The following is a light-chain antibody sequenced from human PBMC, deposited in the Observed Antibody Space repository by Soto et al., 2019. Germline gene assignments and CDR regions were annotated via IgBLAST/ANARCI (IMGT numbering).Light chain of an antibody. CDR3: QQYKSWYT. CDR2: GAS. CDR1: QSVGSN. Sequence: EIVMTQSPAALSVSPGERATLSCRASQSVGSNVAWYQHKPGQAPRLFIYGASTRATGISARFSGSGSGTEFTLTISSLQSEDVAVYYCQQYKSWYTFGQGTKLEIK. V-gene: IGKV3-15*01. J-gene: IGKJ2*01.